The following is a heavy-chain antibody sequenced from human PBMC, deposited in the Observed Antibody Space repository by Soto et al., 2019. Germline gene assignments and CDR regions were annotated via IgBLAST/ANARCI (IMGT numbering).Heavy chain of an antibody. CDR2: IKQDGSEK. V-gene: IGHV3-7*01. D-gene: IGHD6-19*01. Sequence: GSLRLSCAASGFTFSSYWMSWVRQAPGKGLEWVANIKQDGSEKYYVDSVKGRFTISRDNAKNSLYLQMNSLRAEDTAVYYCARDQIIAVAGTIGGMDVWGQGTTVTVSS. J-gene: IGHJ6*02. CDR3: ARDQIIAVAGTIGGMDV. CDR1: GFTFSSYW.